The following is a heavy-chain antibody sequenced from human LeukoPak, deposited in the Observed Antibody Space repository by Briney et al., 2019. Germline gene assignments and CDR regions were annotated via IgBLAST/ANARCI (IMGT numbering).Heavy chain of an antibody. CDR3: TTDYYDSSGYYLQPFDY. Sequence: GGSLRLSCAASEFTFSNAWMSWVRQAPGKGLEWVGRIKSKTDGGTTDYAAPVKGRFTISRDDSKNTLYLQMNSLNTEDTAVYYCTTDYYDSSGYYLQPFDYWGQGTLVTVSS. V-gene: IGHV3-15*01. CDR1: EFTFSNAW. J-gene: IGHJ4*02. CDR2: IKSKTDGGTT. D-gene: IGHD3-22*01.